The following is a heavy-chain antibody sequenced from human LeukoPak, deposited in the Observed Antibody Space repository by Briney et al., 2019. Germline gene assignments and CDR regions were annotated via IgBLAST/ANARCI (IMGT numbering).Heavy chain of an antibody. CDR2: IKSKTGGGTT. D-gene: IGHD6-6*01. V-gene: IGHV3-15*01. Sequence: GGSLRLSCAASGFTFSNAWMSWVRQAPGKGLEWVGRIKSKTGGGTTDYAAPVKGRFTISRDDSKNTLYLQMNSLKTEDTAVYYCTTGLAARLVWGQGTLVTVSS. CDR1: GFTFSNAW. CDR3: TTGLAARLV. J-gene: IGHJ4*02.